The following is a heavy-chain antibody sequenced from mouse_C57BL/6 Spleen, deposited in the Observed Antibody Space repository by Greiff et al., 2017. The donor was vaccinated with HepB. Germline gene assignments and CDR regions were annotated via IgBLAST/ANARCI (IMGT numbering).Heavy chain of an antibody. D-gene: IGHD1-1*01. CDR3: ARSPDGRALYYFDY. Sequence: VQLQQSGPELVKPGASVKISCKASGYSFTDSNMNWVKQSNGKSLEWIGVINPNYGTTSYNQKFKGKATLTVDQSSSTAYMQLNSLTSEDSAVYYGARSPDGRALYYFDYWGQGTTLTVSS. CDR2: INPNYGTT. V-gene: IGHV1-39*01. J-gene: IGHJ2*01. CDR1: GYSFTDSN.